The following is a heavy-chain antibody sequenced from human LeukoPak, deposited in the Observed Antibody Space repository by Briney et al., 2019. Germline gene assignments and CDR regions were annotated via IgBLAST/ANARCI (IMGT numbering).Heavy chain of an antibody. CDR1: GFTFSSYA. CDR2: ISYDGSNK. J-gene: IGHJ4*02. Sequence: RSLRLSCAASGFTFSSYAMHWVRQAPGKGLEWVAVISYDGSNKYYADSVKGRFTISRDNSKNTLYLQMNSLRAEDTAVYYCAKDGDSYYFDYWGQGTLVTVSS. CDR3: AKDGDSYYFDY. D-gene: IGHD7-27*01. V-gene: IGHV3-30*04.